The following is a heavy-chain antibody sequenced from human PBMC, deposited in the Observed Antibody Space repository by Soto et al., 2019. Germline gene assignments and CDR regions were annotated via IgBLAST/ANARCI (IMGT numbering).Heavy chain of an antibody. CDR1: GGSISNSNW. Sequence: QVQRQESGPGLVKPSGTLSLTCGVFGGSISNSNWWTWVRQPPGKGLEWIGEIYHTGSTNYNSSLMSRVTISLDKPNNQFSLKLSSVTAADTAVYYCAHRPIVGAAIWGQGTLVTVSS. CDR2: IYHTGST. CDR3: AHRPIVGAAI. D-gene: IGHD1-26*01. V-gene: IGHV4-4*02. J-gene: IGHJ4*02.